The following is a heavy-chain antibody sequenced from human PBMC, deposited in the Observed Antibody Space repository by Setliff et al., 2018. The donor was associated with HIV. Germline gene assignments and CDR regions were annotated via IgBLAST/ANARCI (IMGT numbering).Heavy chain of an antibody. CDR1: GYTFTSYD. V-gene: IGHV1-8*02. CDR3: ASSPGTTRYYYYMDV. CDR2: MNPNSGNT. Sequence: ASVKVSCKASGYTFTSYDINWVRQATGQGLEWMGWMNPNSGNTGYAQKFQGRVTVTRNTSIRTAYMELSSLRSEDTAVYYCASSPGTTRYYYYMDVWGKGTTVTVSS. D-gene: IGHD1-7*01. J-gene: IGHJ6*03.